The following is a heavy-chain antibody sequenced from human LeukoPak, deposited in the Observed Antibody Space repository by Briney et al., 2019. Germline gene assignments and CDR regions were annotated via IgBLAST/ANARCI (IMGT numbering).Heavy chain of an antibody. Sequence: GGSLRLSCAASGFTFNNYYMSWIRQAPGKGLEWISYIGSTVSTTYYADSVKGRFTISRDNAKNTLYLQMNSLRAEDTAVYYCARVGAVAGTIFGYWGQGTLVTVSS. V-gene: IGHV3-11*04. D-gene: IGHD6-19*01. J-gene: IGHJ4*02. CDR2: IGSTVSTT. CDR1: GFTFNNYY. CDR3: ARVGAVAGTIFGY.